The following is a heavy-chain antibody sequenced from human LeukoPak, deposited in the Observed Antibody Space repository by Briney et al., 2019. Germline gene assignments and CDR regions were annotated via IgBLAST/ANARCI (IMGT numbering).Heavy chain of an antibody. Sequence: GGSLRLSCAASGYTFSSYAMSWGRQAPGKGLEWVAVTWYDGSNKYYADSVKGRFTISRDNSKNTLYLQMNSLRDEDTAVYYCARDRWYRCDSRGDESPYYYYGIDVWGQGTTVTVSS. CDR2: TWYDGSNK. CDR3: ARDRWYRCDSRGDESPYYYYGIDV. J-gene: IGHJ6*02. V-gene: IGHV3-33*08. CDR1: GYTFSSYA. D-gene: IGHD3-22*01.